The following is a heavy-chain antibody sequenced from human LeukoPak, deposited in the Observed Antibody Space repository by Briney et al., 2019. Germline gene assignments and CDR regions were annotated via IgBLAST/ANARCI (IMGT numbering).Heavy chain of an antibody. Sequence: GGSLRLSCATSGFTFSTYWMSWVRQAPGKGLEWVANIKQDGSEKYYVNSVKGRFTISRDNAKNSLYLQMNSLRAEDTAVYYCANGDGFDYWGQGTLVTVSS. CDR2: IKQDGSEK. V-gene: IGHV3-7*01. CDR1: GFTFSTYW. D-gene: IGHD5-24*01. CDR3: ANGDGFDY. J-gene: IGHJ4*02.